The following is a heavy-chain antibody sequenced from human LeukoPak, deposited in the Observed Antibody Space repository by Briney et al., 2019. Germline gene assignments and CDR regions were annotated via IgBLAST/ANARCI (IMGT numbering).Heavy chain of an antibody. J-gene: IGHJ3*01. V-gene: IGHV1-2*02. CDR1: GYTFTVYF. Sequence: ASVKVSCKASGYTFTVYFLHWLRQAPGQGLELLGWINPNSGDTKYEQKFQGRVTMTRDTSITTAYMQLNSLTSDDTALYYCARAYYYDISGPISAFDLWGQGTMVTVSS. CDR2: INPNSGDT. CDR3: ARAYYYDISGPISAFDL. D-gene: IGHD3-22*01.